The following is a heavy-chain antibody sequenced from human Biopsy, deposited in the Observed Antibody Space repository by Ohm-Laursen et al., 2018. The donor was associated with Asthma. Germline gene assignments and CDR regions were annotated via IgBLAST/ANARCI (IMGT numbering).Heavy chain of an antibody. J-gene: IGHJ6*02. CDR3: ARAVDYSHYYGIDV. Sequence: ASVKVSCKTSGYTFNSAGITWVRQAPGQGLEWMGWISVYNGNTKVAQKLQDRVTMITDTPASTAYMELRSLRSDDTAVYFCARAVDYSHYYGIDVWGQGTTVTVS. CDR2: ISVYNGNT. D-gene: IGHD3-10*01. CDR1: GYTFNSAG. V-gene: IGHV1-18*01.